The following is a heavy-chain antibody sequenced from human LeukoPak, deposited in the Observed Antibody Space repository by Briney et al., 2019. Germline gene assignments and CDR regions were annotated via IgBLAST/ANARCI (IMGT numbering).Heavy chain of an antibody. CDR3: AGRTDGYHHFVY. V-gene: IGHV4-59*01. CDR1: GYSLSTFY. D-gene: IGHD1-14*01. Sequence: PETLCPSPTVSGYSLSTFYGNCIRQPPGKGPEWIGYIHQSGSTNNNPSLRSRVTISVDTSRNQFSLDLIPVTDADTAVYYFAGRTDGYHHFVYWGRGTLVTVSA. J-gene: IGHJ4*02. CDR2: IHQSGST.